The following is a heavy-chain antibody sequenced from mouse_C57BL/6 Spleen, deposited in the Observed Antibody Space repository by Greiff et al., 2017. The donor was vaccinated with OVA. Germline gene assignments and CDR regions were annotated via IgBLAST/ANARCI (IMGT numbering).Heavy chain of an antibody. CDR1: GYTFTSYW. CDR2: IYPGSGST. CDR3: ARKKGGGEGDYKDAMDY. D-gene: IGHD2-13*01. J-gene: IGHJ4*01. Sequence: QVQLQQPGAELVKPGASVKMSCKASGYTFTSYWITWVKQRPGQGLEWIGDIYPGSGSTNYNEKFKSKATLTVDTSSSTAYMQLSSLTSEDSAVYYWARKKGGGEGDYKDAMDYWGQGTSVTVSS. V-gene: IGHV1-55*01.